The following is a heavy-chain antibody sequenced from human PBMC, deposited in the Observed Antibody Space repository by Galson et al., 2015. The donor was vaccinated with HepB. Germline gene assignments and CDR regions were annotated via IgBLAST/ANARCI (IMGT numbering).Heavy chain of an antibody. D-gene: IGHD4-11*01. CDR2: ISTRNGYT. J-gene: IGHJ5*02. V-gene: IGHV1-18*01. CDR3: ARDGVMTTVTTFSNWFDP. CDR1: GYNFTHYG. Sequence: SVKVSCKASGYNFTHYGINWVRQAPGQGPEWMGRISTRNGYTKYTQKFQGRVTMTTDTSTTTVYMELRNLRSDDTAVYYCARDGVMTTVTTFSNWFDPWGQGTQVIVSS.